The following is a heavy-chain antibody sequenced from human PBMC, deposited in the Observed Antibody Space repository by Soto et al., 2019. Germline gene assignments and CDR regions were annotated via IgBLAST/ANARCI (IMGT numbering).Heavy chain of an antibody. CDR1: GYTFTGYY. J-gene: IGHJ6*02. D-gene: IGHD2-2*01. V-gene: IGHV1-2*02. CDR2: INPNSGGT. Sequence: ASVKVSCKASGYTFTGYYMHWVRQAPGQGLEWMGWINPNSGGTNYAQKFQGRVTMTRDTSISTAYMELSRLRSDDTAVYYCGRENMPYYYYYGMDVWGQGTTVTVSS. CDR3: GRENMPYYYYYGMDV.